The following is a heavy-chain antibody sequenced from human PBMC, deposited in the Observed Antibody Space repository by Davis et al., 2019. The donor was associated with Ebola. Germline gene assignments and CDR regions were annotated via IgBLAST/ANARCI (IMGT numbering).Heavy chain of an antibody. CDR2: IYDSGIT. V-gene: IGHV4-31*03. CDR3: ATVIRGWSSAY. D-gene: IGHD6-19*01. CDR1: GVSINSVDYY. Sequence: SETLSLTCTVSGVSINSVDYYWSWIREYPGKGLEWIGYIYDSGITHYNPSLQSRLTLSVDTSKNHFSLKLSSVTAAYTAVYYCATVIRGWSSAYWGQGILVTVSS. J-gene: IGHJ4*02.